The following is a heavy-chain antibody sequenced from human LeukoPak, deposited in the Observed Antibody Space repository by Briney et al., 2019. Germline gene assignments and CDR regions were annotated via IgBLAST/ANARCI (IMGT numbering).Heavy chain of an antibody. J-gene: IGHJ6*02. V-gene: IGHV3-21*04. CDR3: ATLSEYYYYYGMDV. Sequence: GGSLRLSCAASGLTFSSFSMIWVRQAPGKGLEWVSSTSSSSAYTFYAESGKGRFTISRDNAKNSLFLQMNSLRSEDTAVYYCATLSEYYYYYGMDVWGQGTTVTVSS. D-gene: IGHD2/OR15-2a*01. CDR1: GLTFSSFS. CDR2: TSSSSAYT.